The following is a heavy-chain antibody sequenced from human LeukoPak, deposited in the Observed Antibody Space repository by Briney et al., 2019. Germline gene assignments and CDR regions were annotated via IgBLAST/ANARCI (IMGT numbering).Heavy chain of an antibody. CDR1: GFTFSDPY. J-gene: IGHJ4*02. CDR3: AKELYYDSSGYPSAFDY. Sequence: PGGSLRLSCAASGFTFSDPYMDWVRQAPGKGLEWVSVISGSGGRTYYADSVKGRFTISRDNSKNTLYLQMNSLRAEDTAVYYCAKELYYDSSGYPSAFDYWGQGTLVTVSS. CDR2: ISGSGGRT. D-gene: IGHD3-22*01. V-gene: IGHV3-23*01.